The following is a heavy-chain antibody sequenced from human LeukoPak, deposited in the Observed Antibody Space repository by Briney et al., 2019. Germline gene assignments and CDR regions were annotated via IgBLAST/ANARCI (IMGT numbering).Heavy chain of an antibody. CDR1: GFTFSSYS. Sequence: GGSLRLSCAASGFTFSSYSMNWVRQAPGKGLEWVSSISSSSSYIYYADSVKGRFTISRDNAKNSLYLQVNSLRAEDTAVYYCARDGDIVATIFHNTPFDYWGQGTLVTVSS. D-gene: IGHD5-12*01. CDR3: ARDGDIVATIFHNTPFDY. CDR2: ISSSSSYI. J-gene: IGHJ4*02. V-gene: IGHV3-21*01.